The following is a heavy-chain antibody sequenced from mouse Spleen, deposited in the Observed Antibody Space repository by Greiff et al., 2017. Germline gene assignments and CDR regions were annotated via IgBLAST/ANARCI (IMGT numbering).Heavy chain of an antibody. CDR3: ARSSWDGTWFAY. V-gene: IGHV1-4*01. CDR1: GYTFTSYT. D-gene: IGHD4-1*01. J-gene: IGHJ3*01. Sequence: QVQLQQSGAELARPGASGKMSCKASGYTFTSYTMHWVKQRPGQGLEWIGYLNPTSGYTKYNQKFKDKATLTADKSSSTAYMQLSSLTSEDSAVYYCARSSWDGTWFAYCGQGTLVTVSA. CDR2: LNPTSGYT.